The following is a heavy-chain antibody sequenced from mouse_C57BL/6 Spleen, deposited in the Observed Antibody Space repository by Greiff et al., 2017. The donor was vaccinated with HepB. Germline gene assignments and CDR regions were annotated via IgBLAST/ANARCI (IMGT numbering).Heavy chain of an antibody. CDR1: GYTFTSYG. Sequence: QVQLQQSGAELARPGASVKLSCKASGYTFTSYGISWVKQRTGQGLEWIGEIYPRSGNTYYNEKFKGKATLTADKSSSTAYMELRSLTSEDSAVFFCAIYYYGSSYPFDYWGQGTTLTVSS. J-gene: IGHJ2*01. D-gene: IGHD1-1*01. CDR2: IYPRSGNT. CDR3: AIYYYGSSYPFDY. V-gene: IGHV1-81*01.